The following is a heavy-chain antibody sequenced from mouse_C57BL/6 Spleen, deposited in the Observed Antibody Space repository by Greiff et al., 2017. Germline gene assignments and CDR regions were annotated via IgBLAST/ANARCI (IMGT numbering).Heavy chain of an antibody. V-gene: IGHV3-6*01. CDR3: ARRDYGSSYAYAMDY. Sequence: EVKLVESGPGLVKPSQSLSLTCSVTGYSITSGYYWNWIRQFPGNKLEWMGYISYDGSNNYNPSLKNRISITRDTSKNQFFLKLNSVTTEDTATYYCARRDYGSSYAYAMDYWGQGTSVTVSS. D-gene: IGHD1-1*01. CDR1: GYSITSGYY. J-gene: IGHJ4*01. CDR2: ISYDGSN.